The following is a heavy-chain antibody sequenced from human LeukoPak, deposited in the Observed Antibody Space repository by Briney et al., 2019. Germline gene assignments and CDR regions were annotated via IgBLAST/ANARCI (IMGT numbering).Heavy chain of an antibody. D-gene: IGHD3-22*01. CDR3: AGTTYYYDSSGYYRGVLGYYFDY. V-gene: IGHV4-38-2*02. CDR1: GYSISSGYY. CDR2: IYHSGST. J-gene: IGHJ4*02. Sequence: SETLSLTCTVSGYSISSGYYWGWIWQPPGKGLEWIGSIYHSGSTYYNPSLKSRVTISVDTSKNQFSLKLSSVTAADTAVYYCAGTTYYYDSSGYYRGVLGYYFDYWGQGTLVTVSS.